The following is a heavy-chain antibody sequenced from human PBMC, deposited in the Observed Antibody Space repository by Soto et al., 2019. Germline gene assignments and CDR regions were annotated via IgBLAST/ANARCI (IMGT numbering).Heavy chain of an antibody. CDR3: ARGDWNYDILTGYPN. J-gene: IGHJ4*02. D-gene: IGHD3-9*01. CDR2: IIPIFGTA. Sequence: SVKVSCKASGGTFSSYAISWVRQAPGQGLEWMGGIIPIFGTANYAQKFQGRVTITADESTSTAYMGLSSLRSEDTAVYYCARGDWNYDILTGYPNWGQGTLVTVSS. V-gene: IGHV1-69*13. CDR1: GGTFSSYA.